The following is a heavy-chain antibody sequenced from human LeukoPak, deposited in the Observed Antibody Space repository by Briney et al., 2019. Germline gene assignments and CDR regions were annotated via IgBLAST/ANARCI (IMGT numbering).Heavy chain of an antibody. CDR3: VRAQSELENHAYYYYGMDV. V-gene: IGHV3-64D*06. CDR2: IDNDGVST. Sequence: GGSLRLSCSASGFTFSSYAMHWVRQAPGKRLEYVSAIDNDGVSTYYAESVKGRLTISRDNSKNTLYLQMTSLRAEDTAVYYCVRAQSELENHAYYYYGMDVWGQGTTVTVSS. CDR1: GFTFSSYA. J-gene: IGHJ6*02. D-gene: IGHD1-14*01.